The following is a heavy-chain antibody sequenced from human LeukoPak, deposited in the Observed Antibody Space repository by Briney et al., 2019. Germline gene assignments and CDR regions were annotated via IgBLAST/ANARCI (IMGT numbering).Heavy chain of an antibody. J-gene: IGHJ4*02. CDR1: GYTFTSYG. D-gene: IGHD3-10*01. CDR2: ISAYNGNT. Sequence: ASVKVSCKASGYTFTSYGISWVRQAPGQGLEWMGWISAYNGNTNYAQKLQGRVTMTTDTSTSTAYMELRSLRSDDTAVYYCARDEGAWFGEFYLPFDYWGQGTLVTVSS. V-gene: IGHV1-18*01. CDR3: ARDEGAWFGEFYLPFDY.